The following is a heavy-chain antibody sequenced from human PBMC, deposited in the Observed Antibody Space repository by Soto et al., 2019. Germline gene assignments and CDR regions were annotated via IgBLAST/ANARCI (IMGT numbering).Heavy chain of an antibody. CDR2: ISWNSGSI. V-gene: IGHV3-9*01. D-gene: IGHD6-19*01. Sequence: DVQLVESGGGLVQPGRSLRLSCAASGFTFDDYAMHWVRQAPGKGLEWVSGISWNSGSIGYADSVKGRFTISRDNAKNSLYLQMNSLRAEDTALYYCAKGQYSSGWWPSDWGQGTLVTVSS. J-gene: IGHJ4*02. CDR1: GFTFDDYA. CDR3: AKGQYSSGWWPSD.